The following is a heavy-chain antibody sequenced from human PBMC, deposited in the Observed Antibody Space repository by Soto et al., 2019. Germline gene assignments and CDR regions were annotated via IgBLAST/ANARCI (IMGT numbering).Heavy chain of an antibody. D-gene: IGHD6-13*01. J-gene: IGHJ6*02. CDR1: GFTFSSYW. CDR3: ARDTFIAAAGVYCMDV. CDR2: IKQDGSEK. V-gene: IGHV3-7*01. Sequence: GGSLRLSCAASGFTFSSYWMSCVRQAPGQGLEWVANIKQDGSEKYYVDSVKGRFTISRDNAKNSLYLQMNSLRAEDTAVYYCARDTFIAAAGVYCMDVWGQGTTVTVSS.